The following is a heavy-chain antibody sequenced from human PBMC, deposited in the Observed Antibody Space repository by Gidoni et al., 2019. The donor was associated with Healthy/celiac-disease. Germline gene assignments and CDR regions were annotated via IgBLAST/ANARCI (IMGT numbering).Heavy chain of an antibody. J-gene: IGHJ4*02. D-gene: IGHD6-19*01. CDR3: ARSEGIAVAGTSFDY. CDR2: IYYSGST. CDR1: GGSISSYY. Sequence: QVQLQESGPGLVKHSETLALTCTVSGGSISSYYWSWIRQPPGKGLEWIGYIYYSGSTTYNPSLKSRVTISVDTSKNQFSRKLSSVTAADTAVYYCARSEGIAVAGTSFDYWGQGTLVTASS. V-gene: IGHV4-59*08.